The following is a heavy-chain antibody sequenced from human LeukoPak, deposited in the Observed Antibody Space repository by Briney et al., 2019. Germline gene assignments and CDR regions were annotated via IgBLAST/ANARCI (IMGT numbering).Heavy chain of an antibody. V-gene: IGHV3-30-3*01. CDR1: GFTFSSYA. CDR2: ISYDGSNK. J-gene: IGHJ3*02. D-gene: IGHD6-13*01. CDR3: ARDSVAATRAFDI. Sequence: QPRRSLRLSCAASGFTFSSYAMHWVRQAPGKGLEWVAVISYDGSNKYYADSVKGRFTISRDNSKNTLYLQMNSLRAEDTAVYYCARDSVAATRAFDIWGQGTMVTVSS.